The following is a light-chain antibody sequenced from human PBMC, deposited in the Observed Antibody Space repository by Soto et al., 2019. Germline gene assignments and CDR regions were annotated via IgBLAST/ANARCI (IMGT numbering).Light chain of an antibody. J-gene: IGLJ3*02. Sequence: QSVLTQPPSVSAAPGQTVTISCSGSSSNIGNNYVSWYQQLPGTAPKLLIYENNKRPSGIPDRCSGSKSGTSATLGITGLQTGDEADYYCRTWDSSLSAWVFGGGTKLTVL. CDR2: ENN. V-gene: IGLV1-51*02. CDR1: SSNIGNNY. CDR3: RTWDSSLSAWV.